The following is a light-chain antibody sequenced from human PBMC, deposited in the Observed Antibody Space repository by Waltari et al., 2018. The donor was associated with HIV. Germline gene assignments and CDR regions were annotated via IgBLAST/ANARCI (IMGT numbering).Light chain of an antibody. J-gene: IGLJ3*02. V-gene: IGLV6-57*03. Sequence: FMLTQPHSVSESPGKTVTISCTRSSGSLAIHSVQWFHQRPGNAPHTILYEDYQRPSGVPGRFSGTIVKSSNSASLTISGVKTEDEADYYCQSFDANNHWVFGGGTRLTVL. CDR1: SGSLAIHS. CDR2: EDY. CDR3: QSFDANNHWV.